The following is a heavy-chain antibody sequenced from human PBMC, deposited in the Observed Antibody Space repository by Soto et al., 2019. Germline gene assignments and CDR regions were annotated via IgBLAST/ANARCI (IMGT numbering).Heavy chain of an antibody. CDR3: ARGYATIYYFDY. D-gene: IGHD5-12*01. Sequence: GGSLRLSCAASGFTFSSYSMNWVRQAPGKGLEWVSSISSSSSYIYYADSVKGRFTISRDNAKNSLYLQMNSLRAEDTAVYYCARGYATIYYFDYWGQGTLVTVSS. CDR2: ISSSSSYI. V-gene: IGHV3-21*01. CDR1: GFTFSSYS. J-gene: IGHJ4*02.